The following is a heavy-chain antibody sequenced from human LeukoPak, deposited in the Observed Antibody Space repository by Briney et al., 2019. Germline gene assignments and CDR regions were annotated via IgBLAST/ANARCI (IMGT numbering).Heavy chain of an antibody. D-gene: IGHD6-19*01. V-gene: IGHV3-23*01. CDR1: GFTFSSYA. J-gene: IGHJ4*02. Sequence: GGSLRLSCAASGFTFSSYAMSWVRQTPGKGLEWVSIISGGGDATYYADSVKGRSTISRDNSKNTLYLQMNSLRAEDTAVYYCAKGPLIEVAGTTWDYWGQGTLVTVSS. CDR3: AKGPLIEVAGTTWDY. CDR2: ISGGGDAT.